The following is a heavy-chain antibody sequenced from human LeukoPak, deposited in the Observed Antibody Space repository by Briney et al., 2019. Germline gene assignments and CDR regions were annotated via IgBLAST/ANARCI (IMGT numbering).Heavy chain of an antibody. CDR2: IYYSGST. V-gene: IGHV4-59*11. Sequence: PSETLSLTCTVSGGSISSHYWSWLRQPPGKGLEWIGYIYYSGSTNYNPSLKSRVTISVDTSKNQFSLKLSSVTAADTAVYSCARVRGDGYSSGWYRDWGQGTLVTVSS. CDR3: ARVRGDGYSSGWYRD. CDR1: GGSISSHY. J-gene: IGHJ4*02. D-gene: IGHD6-19*01.